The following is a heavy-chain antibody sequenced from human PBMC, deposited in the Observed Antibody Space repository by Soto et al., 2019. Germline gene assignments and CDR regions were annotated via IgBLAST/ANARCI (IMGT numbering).Heavy chain of an antibody. J-gene: IGHJ4*02. CDR2: IYYSGST. V-gene: IGHV4-30-4*01. Sequence: SSETLSLTCTVSGGSISSGDYYWSWIRQPPGKGLEWIGYIYYSGSTYYNPSLKSRVTISVDTSKNQFSLKLSSVTAADTAVYYCAREKITMVLGVMMARVFDYWGQGTLVTVSS. CDR1: GGSISSGDYY. CDR3: AREKITMVLGVMMARVFDY. D-gene: IGHD3-10*01.